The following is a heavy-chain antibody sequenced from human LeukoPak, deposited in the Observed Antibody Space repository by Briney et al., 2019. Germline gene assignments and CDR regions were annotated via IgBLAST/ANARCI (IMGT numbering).Heavy chain of an antibody. Sequence: ASVKVSCKASGYTFTSYDINWVRQAPGQGLEWMGWINPNSGGTNYAQKFQGRVTMTRDTSISTAYMELSRLRSDDTAVYYCATYVWGTYRPTGGAFDIWGQGTMVTVSS. CDR3: ATYVWGTYRPTGGAFDI. CDR2: INPNSGGT. D-gene: IGHD3-16*02. V-gene: IGHV1-2*02. J-gene: IGHJ3*02. CDR1: GYTFTSYD.